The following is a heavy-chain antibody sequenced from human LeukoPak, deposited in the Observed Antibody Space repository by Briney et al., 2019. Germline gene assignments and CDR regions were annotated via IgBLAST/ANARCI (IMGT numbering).Heavy chain of an antibody. J-gene: IGHJ6*02. Sequence: KSSETLSLTCAVYGGSFSGYYWSWISQPPGKGLEWIGEITHSGSTNYNPSLKSRVTISVDTSKNQFSLKLSSVTAADTAVYYCARGGRNYYDFWSGYYYYGMDVWGQGTTVTVSS. CDR2: ITHSGST. CDR1: GGSFSGYY. D-gene: IGHD3-3*01. V-gene: IGHV4-34*01. CDR3: ARGGRNYYDFWSGYYYYGMDV.